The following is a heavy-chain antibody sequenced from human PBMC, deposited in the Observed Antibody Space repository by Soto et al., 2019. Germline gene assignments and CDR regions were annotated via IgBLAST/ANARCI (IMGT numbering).Heavy chain of an antibody. Sequence: GGSLRLSCAASGFTFSNYGMHWVRQAPGKGLEWVAVISYDGSDKYYADSVKGRFSIPRDNSKNTLYLQMNSLRAEDTAVYYCAKVTGYCSSSSCRRDYYYYYGMDVWGQGTTVTVSS. CDR2: ISYDGSDK. CDR1: GFTFSNYG. J-gene: IGHJ6*02. V-gene: IGHV3-30*18. D-gene: IGHD2-2*01. CDR3: AKVTGYCSSSSCRRDYYYYYGMDV.